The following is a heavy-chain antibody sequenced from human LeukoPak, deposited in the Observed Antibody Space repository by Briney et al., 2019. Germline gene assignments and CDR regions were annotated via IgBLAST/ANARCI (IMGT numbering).Heavy chain of an antibody. J-gene: IGHJ6*02. CDR2: MNPNSGNT. CDR3: ARTRSHTYSRVYVWGSLGSMDV. CDR1: GYTFTSYD. Sequence: GASVKVSCKASGYTFTSYDINWVRQATGQGLEWMGWMNPNSGNTGYAQKFQGRVTMTRNTSISTAYMELSSLRSEDTAVYYCARTRSHTYSRVYVWGSLGSMDVWGQGTTVTVSS. V-gene: IGHV1-8*01. D-gene: IGHD3-16*01.